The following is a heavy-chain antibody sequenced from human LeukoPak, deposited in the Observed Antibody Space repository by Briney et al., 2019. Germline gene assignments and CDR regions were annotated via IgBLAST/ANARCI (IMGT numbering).Heavy chain of an antibody. Sequence: TLSETLSLTCTVSGGSISSYYWSWIRQPAGKGLEWIGRIYTSGSTNYNPSLKSRVTMSVDTSKNQFSLKLSSVTAADTAVYYCAREPFVKRVRGVIRWFDPWGQGTLVTVSS. D-gene: IGHD3-10*01. V-gene: IGHV4-4*07. CDR2: IYTSGST. J-gene: IGHJ5*02. CDR3: AREPFVKRVRGVIRWFDP. CDR1: GGSISSYY.